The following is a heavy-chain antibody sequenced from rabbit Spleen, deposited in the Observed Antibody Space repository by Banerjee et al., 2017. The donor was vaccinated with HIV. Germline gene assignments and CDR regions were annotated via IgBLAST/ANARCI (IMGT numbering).Heavy chain of an antibody. Sequence: QSLEGAGGGRVKPGASLPPTCRASGFSFSGSDHMCWGGRPPGMGLEWIISIAGSSSGFAYSATWAKGRFTISTTSSTPVTLQMPSLTVADTATYFCARDTGTSFSRYGMDLWGQGTLVTVS. J-gene: IGHJ6*01. CDR3: ARDTGTSFSRYGMDL. CDR1: GFSFSGSDH. D-gene: IGHD8-1*01. V-gene: IGHV1S40*01. CDR2: IAGSSSGFA.